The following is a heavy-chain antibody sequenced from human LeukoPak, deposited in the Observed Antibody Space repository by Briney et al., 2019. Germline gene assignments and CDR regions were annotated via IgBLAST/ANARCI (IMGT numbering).Heavy chain of an antibody. J-gene: IGHJ5*02. CDR2: ISYDGSNK. V-gene: IGHV3-30*18. CDR3: AKISATVTTDWFDP. Sequence: GGSLRLSCAASGFTFNTFGMHWVRQAPGKGLEWVAVISYDGSNKYSADSVKGRFTISRDNSKNTLYLQMNSLRAEDTAVYYCAKISATVTTDWFDPWGQGTLVTVSS. D-gene: IGHD4-17*01. CDR1: GFTFNTFG.